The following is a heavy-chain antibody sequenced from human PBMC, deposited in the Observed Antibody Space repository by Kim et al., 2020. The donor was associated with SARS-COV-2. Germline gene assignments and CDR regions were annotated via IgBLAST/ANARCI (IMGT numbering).Heavy chain of an antibody. J-gene: IGHJ6*02. CDR1: GFTFSSYG. CDR2: IWYDGSNK. Sequence: GGSLRLSCAASGFTFSSYGMHWVRQAPGKGLEWVAVIWYDGSNKYYADSVKGRFTISRDNSKNTLYLQMNSLRAEDTAVYYCARHQTNTVDWSSYGMDVWGQGTTVTVSS. CDR3: ARHQTNTVDWSSYGMDV. D-gene: IGHD3-9*01. V-gene: IGHV3-33*01.